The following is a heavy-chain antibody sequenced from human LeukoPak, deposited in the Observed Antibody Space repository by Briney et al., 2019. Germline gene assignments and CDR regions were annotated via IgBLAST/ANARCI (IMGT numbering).Heavy chain of an antibody. D-gene: IGHD1-26*01. V-gene: IGHV1-8*01. CDR3: ARANEKWEESDY. Sequence: ASVKVSCKASGYTFTSYDINWVRQATGQRLEWMGWMNPNSGNTGYAQKFQGRVTMTSNTSISPAYMELSSLSSEDTAAYSCARANEKWEESDYWGQGTLVTVSS. J-gene: IGHJ4*02. CDR2: MNPNSGNT. CDR1: GYTFTSYD.